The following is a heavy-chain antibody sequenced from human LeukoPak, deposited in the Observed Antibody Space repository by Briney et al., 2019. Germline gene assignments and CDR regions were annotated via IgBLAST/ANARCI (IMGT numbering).Heavy chain of an antibody. Sequence: SETLSLTCTVSGGSISGSNYHRGWIRQPPGKGLEWLGTVHHTGRAFYNPSLRGRTTVSVDTSKNEFSLKLTSVTAADTAVYYCAREPDAWGQGILVIVSS. CDR2: VHHTGRA. CDR1: GGSISGSNYH. CDR3: AREPDA. J-gene: IGHJ5*02. V-gene: IGHV4-39*07.